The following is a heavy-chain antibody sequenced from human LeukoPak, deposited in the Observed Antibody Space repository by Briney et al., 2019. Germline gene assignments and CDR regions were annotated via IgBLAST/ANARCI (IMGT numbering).Heavy chain of an antibody. V-gene: IGHV3-30*18. CDR1: GFTFNSYG. CDR2: ISYDGSIK. CDR3: AKSRSSWYLSINY. D-gene: IGHD6-13*01. Sequence: PGSSLRLSCAASGFTFNSYGMHWVRQAPGKGLEWVAVISYDGSIKYSADSVKGRFTISRDNSKNTLYLQMNSLRAEDTAVYYWAKSRSSWYLSINYWGQGTLVTVSS. J-gene: IGHJ4*02.